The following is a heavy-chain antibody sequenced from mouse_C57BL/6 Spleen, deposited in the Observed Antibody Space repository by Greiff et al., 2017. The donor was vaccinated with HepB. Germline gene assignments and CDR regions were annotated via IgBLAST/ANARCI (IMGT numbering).Heavy chain of an antibody. V-gene: IGHV2-2*01. Sequence: QVQLKQSGPGLVQPSQSLSITCTVSGFSLTSYGVHWVRQSPGKGLEWLGVIWSGGSTDYNAAFISRLSISKDNSKSQVFFKMNSLQADDTAIYYCARRDLTTNAMDYWGQGTSVTVSS. J-gene: IGHJ4*01. CDR1: GFSLTSYG. D-gene: IGHD2-1*01. CDR3: ARRDLTTNAMDY. CDR2: IWSGGST.